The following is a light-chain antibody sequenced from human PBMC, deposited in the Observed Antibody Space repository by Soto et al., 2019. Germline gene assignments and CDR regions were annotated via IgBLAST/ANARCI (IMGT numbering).Light chain of an antibody. CDR1: SSDVGASEY. Sequence: QSALTQPPSASGSPGQSVTISCTGTSSDVGASEYVSWYQQHPGKAPKLMIYQVSKRPSGVPDRFFGSRSGNTASLTVSGLQAEDEADYYCTSYTSSYIFVLGGGTKLTVL. CDR3: TSYTSSYIFV. V-gene: IGLV2-8*01. CDR2: QVS. J-gene: IGLJ1*01.